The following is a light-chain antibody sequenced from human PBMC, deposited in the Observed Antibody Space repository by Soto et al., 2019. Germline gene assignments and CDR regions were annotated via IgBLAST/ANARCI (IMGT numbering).Light chain of an antibody. J-gene: IGLJ1*01. V-gene: IGLV1-44*01. CDR2: SNN. CDR3: ATWADGLNSYV. CDR1: SSNIGSNT. Sequence: QSVLTQPPSASGTPGQRVTISCSGSSSNIGSNTVSWYQQLPQRAPKLLIFSNNQRPSGVPDRFSGPKSGTSASLAISGLQSEDEADYYCATWADGLNSYVFGTGTKVTVL.